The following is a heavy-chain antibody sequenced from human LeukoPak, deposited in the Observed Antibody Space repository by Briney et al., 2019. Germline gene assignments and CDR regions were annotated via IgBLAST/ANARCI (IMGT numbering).Heavy chain of an antibody. CDR1: GYTFTSYG. CDR3: ARDLQLEEYYFDY. V-gene: IGHV1-2*02. Sequence: GASVKVSCKASGYTFTSYGISWVRQAPGQGLEWMGWINPNSGGTNYAQKFQGRVTMTRDTSISTAYMELSRLRSDDTAVYYCARDLQLEEYYFDYWGQGTLVTVSS. J-gene: IGHJ4*02. D-gene: IGHD1-1*01. CDR2: INPNSGGT.